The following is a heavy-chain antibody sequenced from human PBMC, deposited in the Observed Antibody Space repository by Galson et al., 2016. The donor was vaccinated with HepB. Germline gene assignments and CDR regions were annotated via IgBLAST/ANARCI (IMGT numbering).Heavy chain of an antibody. V-gene: IGHV3-21*01. J-gene: IGHJ4*02. CDR1: GFTLSTYS. CDR2: LSGDSTYI. Sequence: SLRLSCAASGFTLSTYSMNWVRQAPGKGLEWVSSLSGDSTYIYHADSVKGRFTISRDNAKKSLYLQMNRLRADDTAVYYCTRGGVFQKEDDYWGQGTLVTVSS. D-gene: IGHD3-16*01. CDR3: TRGGVFQKEDDY.